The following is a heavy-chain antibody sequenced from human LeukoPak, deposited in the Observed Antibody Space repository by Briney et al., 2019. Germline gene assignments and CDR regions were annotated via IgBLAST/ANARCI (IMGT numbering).Heavy chain of an antibody. CDR1: GFSFSSYW. V-gene: IGHV3-7*01. CDR3: ARIPRGSGWSFLDF. D-gene: IGHD6-19*01. Sequence: GGSLRLSCAASGFSFSSYWMSWVRQAPGKGLEWVANIQSDGSVQQYVDSVKGRLTISRYNAKNSLYLQMNSLRAEDTAVYYCARIPRGSGWSFLDFWGQGTLVTVTS. J-gene: IGHJ4*02. CDR2: IQSDGSVQ.